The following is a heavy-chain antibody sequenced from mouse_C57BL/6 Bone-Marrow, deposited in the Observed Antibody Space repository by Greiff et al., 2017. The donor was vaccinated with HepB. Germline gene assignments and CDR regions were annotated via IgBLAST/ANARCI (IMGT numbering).Heavy chain of an antibody. J-gene: IGHJ4*01. CDR2: ISNLAYSI. CDR3: ARGLTGSLYYYAMDY. CDR1: GFTFSDYG. Sequence: VQLKESGGGLVQPGGSLKLSCAASGFTFSDYGMAWVRQAPRKGPEWVAFISNLAYSIYYADTVTGRFTISRENAKNTLYLEMSSLRSEDTAMYYCARGLTGSLYYYAMDYWGQGTSVTVSS. D-gene: IGHD4-1*01. V-gene: IGHV5-15*01.